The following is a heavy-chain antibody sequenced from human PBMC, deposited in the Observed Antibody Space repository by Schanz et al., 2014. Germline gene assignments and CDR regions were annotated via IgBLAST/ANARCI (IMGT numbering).Heavy chain of an antibody. V-gene: IGHV3-23*04. CDR2: MNESHSTI. CDR1: TFTFSSDW. CDR3: ARNRGSGGQNWYFDL. J-gene: IGHJ2*01. Sequence: EVQLVESGGGLVQPGGSLRLSCAASTFTFSSDWMSWVRQARGKGLEWVSAMNESHSTIYYADSVRGRFTISRDNAENTLYLQMNSLRAEDTAVYYCARNRGSGGQNWYFDLWGRGTLVTVSS. D-gene: IGHD1-26*01.